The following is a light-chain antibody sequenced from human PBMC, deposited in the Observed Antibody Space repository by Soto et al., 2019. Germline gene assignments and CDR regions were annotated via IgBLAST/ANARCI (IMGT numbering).Light chain of an antibody. Sequence: DIVLTQSPATLSLSPGERATLSCRASQSVSTYLAWYQQKPGQAPRLLIYDASNRATGIPARFSGSGSGTDFTLTISSLEPEDFAVYYCQQYHNWPITFGQGTRLEIK. CDR2: DAS. CDR1: QSVSTY. CDR3: QQYHNWPIT. J-gene: IGKJ5*01. V-gene: IGKV3-11*01.